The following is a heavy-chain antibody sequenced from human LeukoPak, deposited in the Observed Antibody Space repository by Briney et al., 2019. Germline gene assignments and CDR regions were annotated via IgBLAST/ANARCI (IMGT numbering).Heavy chain of an antibody. Sequence: GGSLRLSCEASGFTFTDYSMTWVRQAPGKGLGWVSGINSEGDRTHYADSVKGRFTISRDSSQNTVSLQMNSLRVEDTAVYYSAGDYGGVGPVLDHWGQGTQVTVSS. D-gene: IGHD4-23*01. CDR1: GFTFTDYS. CDR2: INSEGDRT. CDR3: AGDYGGVGPVLDH. V-gene: IGHV3-23*01. J-gene: IGHJ4*02.